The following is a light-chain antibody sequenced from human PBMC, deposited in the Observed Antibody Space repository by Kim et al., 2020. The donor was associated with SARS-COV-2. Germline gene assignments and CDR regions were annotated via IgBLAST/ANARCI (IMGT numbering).Light chain of an antibody. Sequence: QSALTQPASVSGSLGQSITISCTGSSSDVGANHYVSWYRHHPGKAPKLMIYDVSLRPSGVSNRFSGSKSGNTASLTISGLQAEDEADYYCSTYTGSVVFGGGTKLTVL. CDR1: SSDVGANHY. J-gene: IGLJ2*01. V-gene: IGLV2-14*03. CDR2: DVS. CDR3: STYTGSVV.